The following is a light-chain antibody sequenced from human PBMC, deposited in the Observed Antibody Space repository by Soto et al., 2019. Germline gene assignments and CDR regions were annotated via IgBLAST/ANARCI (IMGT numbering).Light chain of an antibody. V-gene: IGLV2-14*03. J-gene: IGLJ1*01. CDR3: SSYTTTHSLV. CDR2: GVT. Sequence: QSALAQPASVSGSPGQSITISCTGSNSDIGYYNFVSWYQKHPDKAPKLLIFGVTNRPSGISDRFSGSKSGATASLTISGLQAEDEADSYCSSYTTTHSLVFGTGTKVTVL. CDR1: NSDIGYYNF.